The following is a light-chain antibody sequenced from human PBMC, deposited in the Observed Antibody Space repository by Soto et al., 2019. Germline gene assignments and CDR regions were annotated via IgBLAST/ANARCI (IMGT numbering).Light chain of an antibody. Sequence: DIVLTQSPGTLSLSPGDRATLSCWANQTVDNNHVSWFQQKPGQPPRRLIYASYSTPTGIPSRFSGSGSGTYFTLTISRVEPDDFAIYYCHQYAGSPPWTFGQGTRVDFK. V-gene: IGKV3-20*01. J-gene: IGKJ1*01. CDR3: HQYAGSPPWT. CDR2: ASY. CDR1: QTVDNNH.